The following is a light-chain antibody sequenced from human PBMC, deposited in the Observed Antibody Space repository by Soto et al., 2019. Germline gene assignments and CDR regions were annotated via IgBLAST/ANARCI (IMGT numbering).Light chain of an antibody. Sequence: DIQMTQSPSTLPASVGDRDTITCRASQSISNYLNWYQQKPGKVPKLLIYAASSLQSGVPSRFRGSGSGTDFTLTIRNLQPEDFATYYCQQSYSLWTFGQGTKVDIK. J-gene: IGKJ1*01. CDR3: QQSYSLWT. CDR1: QSISNY. V-gene: IGKV1-39*01. CDR2: AAS.